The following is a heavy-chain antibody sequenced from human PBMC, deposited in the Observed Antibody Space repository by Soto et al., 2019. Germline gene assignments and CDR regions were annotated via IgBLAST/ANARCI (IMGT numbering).Heavy chain of an antibody. Sequence: SETLSLTCAVYGGSFSGYYWSWIRPPPGKGLEWIGEINHSGSTNYNPSLKSRVTISVDTSKNQFSLKLSSVTAADTAVYYCARGRIQLWKRNGFDPWGEGTLAPVSS. CDR1: GGSFSGYY. CDR3: ARGRIQLWKRNGFDP. D-gene: IGHD5-18*01. CDR2: INHSGST. V-gene: IGHV4-34*01. J-gene: IGHJ5*02.